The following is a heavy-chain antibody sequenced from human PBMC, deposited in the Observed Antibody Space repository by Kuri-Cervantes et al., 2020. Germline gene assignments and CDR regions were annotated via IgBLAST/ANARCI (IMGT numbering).Heavy chain of an antibody. J-gene: IGHJ4*02. V-gene: IGHV3-48*01. CDR2: LRTSDTTI. CDR1: RFSFSNHD. Sequence: GGSLRLSCAASRFSFSNHDINWVRQAPGKGLEWLTLLRTSDTTIYYADSVKGRFTISRDDAEKTVYLQMNSLRAEDTAAYYCTSGRGGFWGQGTLVTVSS. CDR3: TSGRGGF. D-gene: IGHD3-16*01.